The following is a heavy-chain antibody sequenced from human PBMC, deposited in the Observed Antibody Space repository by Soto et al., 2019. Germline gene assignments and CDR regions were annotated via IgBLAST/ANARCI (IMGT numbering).Heavy chain of an antibody. Sequence: QTGGSLRLSCADSGFRFNSYSMSWVRQTPGKGLEWVAAITATGDRTYYADSVTGRFTISRDNSKKTHYLQMTSLRAEDTAMYYCATMNGYFEYWGQGTPVTVSS. CDR1: GFRFNSYS. D-gene: IGHD3-22*01. CDR2: ITATGDRT. V-gene: IGHV3-23*01. CDR3: ATMNGYFEY. J-gene: IGHJ4*02.